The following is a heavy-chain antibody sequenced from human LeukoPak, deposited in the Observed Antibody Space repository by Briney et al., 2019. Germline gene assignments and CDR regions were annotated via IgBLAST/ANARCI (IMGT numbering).Heavy chain of an antibody. CDR3: ARGKQWLAKPEYYFDY. J-gene: IGHJ4*02. D-gene: IGHD6-19*01. CDR2: ISYDGSNK. V-gene: IGHV3-30*03. Sequence: GRSLRLSCAASGFTFSSYGMHWVRQAPGKGWEGVAVISYDGSNKYYADSVKGRFTISRDNSKNTLYLQMNSLRAEDTAVYYCARGKQWLAKPEYYFDYWGQGTLVTVSS. CDR1: GFTFSSYG.